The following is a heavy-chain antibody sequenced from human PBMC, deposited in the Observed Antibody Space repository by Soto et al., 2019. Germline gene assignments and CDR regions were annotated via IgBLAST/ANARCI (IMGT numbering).Heavy chain of an antibody. J-gene: IGHJ5*02. V-gene: IGHV4-31*03. Sequence: TSETLSLTCTVSGGSISSGGYYWNWIRQHPGKGLEWIGYIYYIGSTYYNPSLKSRVTISLDTSKNQFSLKLSSVTAADTAVYYCARSVFPWGQGTPVTVSS. CDR2: IYYIGST. CDR1: GGSISSGGYY. CDR3: ARSVFP.